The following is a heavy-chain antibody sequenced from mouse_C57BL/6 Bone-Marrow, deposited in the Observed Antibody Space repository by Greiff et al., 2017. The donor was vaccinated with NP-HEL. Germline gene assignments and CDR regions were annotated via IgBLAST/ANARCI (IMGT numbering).Heavy chain of an antibody. CDR2: IDPSDSYT. V-gene: IGHV1-59*01. D-gene: IGHD2-4*01. CDR3: AREIYYDPSFAY. CDR1: GYTFTSYW. J-gene: IGHJ3*01. Sequence: QVQLQQPGAELVRPGTSVKLSCKASGYTFTSYWLHWVKQRPGQGLEWIGVIDPSDSYTNYNQKFKGTATLTVDTSSSTAYMQLSSLTSEDSAVYYCAREIYYDPSFAYWGQGTLVTVSA.